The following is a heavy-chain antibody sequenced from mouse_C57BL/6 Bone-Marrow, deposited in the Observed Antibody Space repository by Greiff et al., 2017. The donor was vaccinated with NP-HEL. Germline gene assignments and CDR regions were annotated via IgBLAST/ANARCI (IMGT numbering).Heavy chain of an antibody. J-gene: IGHJ2*01. Sequence: EVHLVESGEGLVKPGGSLKLSCAASGFTFSSYAMSWVRQTPEKRLEWVAYISSGGDYIYYAATVQGRFTISRDNARNTLYLQMSSLKSEDTAMYYCTRGGIYYDYDWNYFDYWGQGTTLTVSS. V-gene: IGHV5-9-1*02. D-gene: IGHD2-4*01. CDR1: GFTFSSYA. CDR3: TRGGIYYDYDWNYFDY. CDR2: ISSGGDYI.